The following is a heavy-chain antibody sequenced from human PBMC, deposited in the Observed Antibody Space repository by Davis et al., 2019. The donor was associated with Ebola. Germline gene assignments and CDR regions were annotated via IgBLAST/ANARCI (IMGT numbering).Heavy chain of an antibody. J-gene: IGHJ4*02. Sequence: PGGSLRLSCSASGFIFGDYWIHWVRQAPGEGLVWVARINGHGNSISYADSVKGRFTISRDNAENTAYLQMNSLRVEDTAVYHCVRGNPITSHPWGFDFWGQGILVTVSS. D-gene: IGHD2-2*01. CDR1: GFIFGDYW. V-gene: IGHV3-74*01. CDR2: INGHGNSI. CDR3: VRGNPITSHPWGFDF.